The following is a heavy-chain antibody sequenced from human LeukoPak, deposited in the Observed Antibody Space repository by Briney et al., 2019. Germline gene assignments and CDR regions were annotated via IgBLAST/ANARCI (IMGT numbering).Heavy chain of an antibody. CDR1: GFTFSSYS. CDR2: MSYSGGTE. J-gene: IGHJ4*02. V-gene: IGHV3-30-3*01. CDR3: ARGNFYGSGSFYGLGSSIVANYYFDY. D-gene: IGHD3-10*01. Sequence: PGGSLRLSCAASGFTFSSYSMHWVRQAPGKGLEWVVVMSYSGGTESYADSVKGRFTISRDNSKNTLYLQMNNLRAEDTAVYYCARGNFYGSGSFYGLGSSIVANYYFDYWGQGTLVTVSS.